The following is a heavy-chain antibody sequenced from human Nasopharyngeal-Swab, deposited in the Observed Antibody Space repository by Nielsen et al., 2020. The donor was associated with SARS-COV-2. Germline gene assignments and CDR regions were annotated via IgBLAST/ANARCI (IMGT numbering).Heavy chain of an antibody. V-gene: IGHV4-59*11. CDR1: GVSISSQY. D-gene: IGHD6-19*01. CDR2: ISHNSGT. Sequence: SETLSLTCTVSGVSISSQYWSWIRQPPGKGLEWIGYISHNSGTNYNPSLKSRVTMFMDTSKNQFSLKLRSVTAADTAVYYCARENWQLANVFDIWGQGTMVTVSS. CDR3: ARENWQLANVFDI. J-gene: IGHJ3*02.